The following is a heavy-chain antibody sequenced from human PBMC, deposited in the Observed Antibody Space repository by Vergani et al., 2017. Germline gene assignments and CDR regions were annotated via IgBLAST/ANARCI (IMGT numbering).Heavy chain of an antibody. CDR3: ARHEATYYYDSSGYYWKR. D-gene: IGHD3-22*01. V-gene: IGHV4-31*03. J-gene: IGHJ4*02. CDR2: IYYSGST. CDR1: GGSISSGGYY. Sequence: QVQLQESGPGLVKPSQTLSLTCTVSGGSISSGGYYWSWIRQHPGKGLEWIGYIYYSGSTYYNPSLKSRVTISVDTSKNQFSLKLSSVTAADTAVYYCARHEATYYYDSSGYYWKRWGQGTLVTVSS.